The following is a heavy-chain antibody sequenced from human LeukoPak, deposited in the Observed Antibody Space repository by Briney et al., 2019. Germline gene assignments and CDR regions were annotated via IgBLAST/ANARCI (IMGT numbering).Heavy chain of an antibody. Sequence: PGASVKVSCKASGYTLTVDYLQWGREAPGQGREWMGWINPNSGDKNYAQKFQGRGTITRDTSISTAYMDLSRLTSDDTAIYCCARDWRGSYLPDFWGQGTLVTVSS. CDR3: ARDWRGSYLPDF. D-gene: IGHD1-26*01. CDR2: INPNSGDK. J-gene: IGHJ4*02. V-gene: IGHV1-2*02. CDR1: GYTLTVDY.